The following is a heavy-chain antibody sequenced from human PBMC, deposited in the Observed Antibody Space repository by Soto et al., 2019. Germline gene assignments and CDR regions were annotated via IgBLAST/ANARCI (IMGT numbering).Heavy chain of an antibody. CDR2: ISNDGSNK. V-gene: IGHV3-30*03. D-gene: IGHD3-10*01. Sequence: QVQLVESGGGVVQPGRSLRLSCAASGFTFSSYGMHWVRQAPGKGLEWVALISNDGSNKYYVDSVKGRFTISRDNSKNTLYLQKNTLRSWDTAVYYGGGSHYFSDYWGQGTLITVSS. J-gene: IGHJ4*02. CDR3: GGSHYFSDY. CDR1: GFTFSSYG.